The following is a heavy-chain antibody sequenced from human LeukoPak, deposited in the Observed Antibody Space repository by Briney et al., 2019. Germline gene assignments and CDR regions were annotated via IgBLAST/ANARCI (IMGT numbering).Heavy chain of an antibody. CDR3: ARFRWYLGSYNWFDP. Sequence: PSETLSLTCTVSGGSISSSSYYWGWIRQPPGKGLEWIGSIYYSGSTYYNPSLKSRVTISVDKSKNQFSLKLSSVTAADTAVYYCARFRWYLGSYNWFDPWGQGTLVTVSS. D-gene: IGHD6-13*01. V-gene: IGHV4-39*07. J-gene: IGHJ5*02. CDR1: GGSISSSSYY. CDR2: IYYSGST.